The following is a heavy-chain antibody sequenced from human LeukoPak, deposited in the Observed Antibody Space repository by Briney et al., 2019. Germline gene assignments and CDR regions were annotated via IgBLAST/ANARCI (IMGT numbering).Heavy chain of an antibody. CDR3: ARDLHGYRFDY. CDR2: INSDGSST. V-gene: IGHV3-74*01. D-gene: IGHD5-24*01. CDR1: GFTFSSYW. Sequence: GGSLRLSCAASGFTFSSYWMHWVRQAPGEGLVWVSRINSDGSSTSYADSVKGRFTISRDNAKNSLYLQMNSLRAEDTAVYYCARDLHGYRFDYWGQGTLVTVSS. J-gene: IGHJ4*02.